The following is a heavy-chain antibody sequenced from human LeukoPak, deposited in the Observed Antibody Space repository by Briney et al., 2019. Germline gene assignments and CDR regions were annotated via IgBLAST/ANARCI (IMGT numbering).Heavy chain of an antibody. CDR1: GFTFSSYE. CDR2: ISSSGSTI. V-gene: IGHV3-48*03. CDR3: AERGITMIGGV. D-gene: IGHD3-10*02. J-gene: IGHJ6*04. Sequence: AGTLRLSCAASGFTFSSYEMNWVRQAPGKGLEWVSYISSSGSTIYYADSVKGRFTISRDNAKNSLYLQMNSLRAEDTAVYYCAERGITMIGGVWGKGTTVTISS.